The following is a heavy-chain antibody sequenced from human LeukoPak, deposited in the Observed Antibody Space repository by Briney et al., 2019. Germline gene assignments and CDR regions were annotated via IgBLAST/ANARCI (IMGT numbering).Heavy chain of an antibody. V-gene: IGHV4-59*01. CDR2: ISYVGTT. Sequence: SETLSLTCTVSGGSISSYYWSWIRQPPGKGLEWIGYISYVGTTNYNPSLESRVTISLDTSKNQFSLSLRSVTAADTAVYYCARDRGSMVPFYYFDYWGQGTLVTVSS. D-gene: IGHD3-10*01. CDR3: ARDRGSMVPFYYFDY. J-gene: IGHJ4*02. CDR1: GGSISSYY.